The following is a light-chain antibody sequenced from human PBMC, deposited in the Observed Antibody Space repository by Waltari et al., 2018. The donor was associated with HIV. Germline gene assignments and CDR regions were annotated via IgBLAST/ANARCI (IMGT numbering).Light chain of an antibody. Sequence: DIQMTQSPSSLSASVGDRVTITCQASQDISNYLSWYQQKPGKAPKVLIYGASNLQTGVPSRFSGSGSGTGFIFTISSLQPEDFATYYCQHYRRLPYTFGQGTKLEIK. J-gene: IGKJ2*01. CDR2: GAS. V-gene: IGKV1-33*01. CDR1: QDISNY. CDR3: QHYRRLPYT.